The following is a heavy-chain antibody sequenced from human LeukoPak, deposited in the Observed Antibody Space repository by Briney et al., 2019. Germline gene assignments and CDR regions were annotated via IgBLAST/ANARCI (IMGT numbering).Heavy chain of an antibody. Sequence: HPGGSLRPSCAASGFTFNRSWMNWVRQAPGKGLEWVANMDPSGSQKRYVDSVKGRFIISKDNPGASLYLDMYSLRAEDTAIYYCAIWTSGNYWGQGTLVTVSS. CDR1: GFTFNRSW. CDR3: AIWTSGNY. D-gene: IGHD1-1*01. J-gene: IGHJ4*02. CDR2: MDPSGSQK. V-gene: IGHV3-7*01.